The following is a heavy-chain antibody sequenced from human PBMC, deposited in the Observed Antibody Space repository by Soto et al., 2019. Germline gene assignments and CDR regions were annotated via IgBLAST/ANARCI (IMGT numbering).Heavy chain of an antibody. CDR1: GYTFTSYA. CDR2: INAGNGNT. D-gene: IGHD2-21*02. Sequence: ASVKVSCKASGYTFTSYAMHWVRQAPGQRLEWMGWINAGNGNTKYSQKFQGRVTITRDTSASTAYMELSSLRSEDTAVYYCARSSVLLTALDYWGQGTLVAVSS. V-gene: IGHV1-3*01. CDR3: ARSSVLLTALDY. J-gene: IGHJ4*02.